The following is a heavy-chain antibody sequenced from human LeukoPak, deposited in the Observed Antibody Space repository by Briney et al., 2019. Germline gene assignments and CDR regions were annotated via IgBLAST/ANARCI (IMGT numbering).Heavy chain of an antibody. V-gene: IGHV1-46*01. Sequence: ASVTVSCKASGYTFTSYYMHWVRQAPGQGLEWMGIINPSGGSTSYAQKFQGRVTMTRDTSTSTVYMELSSLRPEDTAVYYCAREVGATAFDYWGQGTLVTVSS. CDR3: AREVGATAFDY. J-gene: IGHJ4*02. CDR1: GYTFTSYY. D-gene: IGHD1-26*01. CDR2: INPSGGST.